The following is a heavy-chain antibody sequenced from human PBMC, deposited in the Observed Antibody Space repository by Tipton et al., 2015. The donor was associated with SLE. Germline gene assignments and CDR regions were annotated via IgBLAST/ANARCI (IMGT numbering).Heavy chain of an antibody. CDR3: VLRPDNEGVGRGY. D-gene: IGHD1-26*01. CDR1: GFTFDDYA. Sequence: FLRLSCAASGFTFDDYAMHWVRLAPGKGLEWVSGISWSSGNIGYADSVKGRFTISRDNAKNSLYLQMNSLRGEDTALYYCVLRPDNEGVGRGYWGQGILVTVSS. CDR2: ISWSSGNI. V-gene: IGHV3-9*01. J-gene: IGHJ4*02.